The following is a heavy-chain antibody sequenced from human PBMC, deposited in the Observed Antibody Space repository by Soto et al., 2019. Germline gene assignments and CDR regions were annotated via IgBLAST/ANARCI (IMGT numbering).Heavy chain of an antibody. CDR1: GGTFSSYA. J-gene: IGHJ5*02. D-gene: IGHD2-21*01. Sequence: QVQLVQSGAEVKKPGSSVKVSCKASGGTFSSYAISWVRQAPGQGLEWMGGIIPIFGTANYAQKFQGRVTIAADEAMSTAYMEVSSLRSGDTAVYSCSRASCWGLFVVAADNWFCPCGDGTLVTVSS. CDR3: SRASCWGLFVVAADNWFCP. V-gene: IGHV1-69*01. CDR2: IIPIFGTA.